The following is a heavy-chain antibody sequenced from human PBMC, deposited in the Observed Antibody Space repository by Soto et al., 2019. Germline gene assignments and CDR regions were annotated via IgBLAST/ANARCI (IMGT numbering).Heavy chain of an antibody. D-gene: IGHD3-3*01. CDR2: INSDGSTT. CDR1: GFTFSSYW. CDR3: AKGGTYDFPPY. J-gene: IGHJ4*02. V-gene: IGHV3-74*01. Sequence: GSLRLSCAASGFTFSSYWMHWVRQAPGKGLVWVSRINSDGSTTSYADSVKGRFTISRDNAKNTLYLQMRSLRAEDTAVYYCAKGGTYDFPPYWGQGTLVTSPQ.